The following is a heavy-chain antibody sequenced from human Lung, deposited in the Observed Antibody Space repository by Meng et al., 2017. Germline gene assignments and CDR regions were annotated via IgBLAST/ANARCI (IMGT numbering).Heavy chain of an antibody. Sequence: QVKLQQWGSVLLKPSETLVLTCVVSGGSFSDYYWSWIRQPPGKGLEWIGEINHSGSTNYNPSLESRATISVDTSQNNLSLKLSSVTAADSAVYYCARGPTTMAHDFDYWGRGTLVTVSS. CDR2: INHSGST. CDR3: ARGPTTMAHDFDY. D-gene: IGHD4-11*01. CDR1: GGSFSDYY. J-gene: IGHJ4*02. V-gene: IGHV4-34*01.